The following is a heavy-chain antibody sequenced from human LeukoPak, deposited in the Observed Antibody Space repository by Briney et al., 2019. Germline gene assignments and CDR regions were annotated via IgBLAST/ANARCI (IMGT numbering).Heavy chain of an antibody. J-gene: IGHJ4*02. V-gene: IGHV4-38-2*02. CDR1: GYSISSCYY. D-gene: IGHD3-22*01. CDR3: ARSTYYDSSGYYSYPFDY. Sequence: PSETLSLTCTVSGYSISSCYYWGWLRQPPGKELEWIGSIYHSGSTYYNPSLKSRVTTSVDTSKNQFSLKMSSVTAADTAVYYSARSTYYDSSGYYSYPFDYWGQGTLVTVSS. CDR2: IYHSGST.